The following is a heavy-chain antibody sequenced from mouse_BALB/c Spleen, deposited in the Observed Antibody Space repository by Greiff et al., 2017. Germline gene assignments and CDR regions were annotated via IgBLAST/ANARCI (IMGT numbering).Heavy chain of an antibody. J-gene: IGHJ2*01. CDR2: INPSSGYT. D-gene: IGHD1-1*01. CDR3: ARGSYGSSYVPFDY. V-gene: IGHV1-4*01. CDR1: GYTFTSYT. Sequence: VQLQQSGAELARPGASVKMSCKASGYTFTSYTMHWVKQRPGQGLEWIGYINPSSGYTNYNQKFKDKATMTVDKSSSTAYMELARLTSEDSAIYYCARGSYGSSYVPFDYWGQGTTLTVSS.